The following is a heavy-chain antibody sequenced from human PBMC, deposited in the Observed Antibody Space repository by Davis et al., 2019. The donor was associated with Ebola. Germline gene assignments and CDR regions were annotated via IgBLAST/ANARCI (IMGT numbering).Heavy chain of an antibody. CDR2: ISSSSSTI. CDR1: GFTFSSYS. J-gene: IGHJ4*02. CDR3: ARDLDWSSSWYYFDY. D-gene: IGHD6-13*01. Sequence: GESLKISCAASGFTFSSYSMNWVRQAPGKGLEWVSYISSSSSTIYYADSVKGRFTISRDNAKNSLYLQMNSLRDEDTAVYYCARDLDWSSSWYYFDYWGQGTLVTVSS. V-gene: IGHV3-48*02.